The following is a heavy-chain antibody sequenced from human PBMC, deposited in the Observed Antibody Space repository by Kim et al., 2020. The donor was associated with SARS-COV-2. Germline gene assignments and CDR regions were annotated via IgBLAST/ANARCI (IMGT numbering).Heavy chain of an antibody. CDR3: ARDGDLYSSGKDAFDI. D-gene: IGHD6-19*01. V-gene: IGHV3-7*01. CDR2: IKQDGNQK. J-gene: IGHJ3*02. CDR1: GFTFSSYW. Sequence: GGSLRLSCAASGFTFSSYWMTWVRQAPGKGLEWVANIKQDGNQKYYVDSVKGRFTISRDNAKNSLYLQMNSLRAEVTAVYYCARDGDLYSSGKDAFDIWGQGTMVTVSS.